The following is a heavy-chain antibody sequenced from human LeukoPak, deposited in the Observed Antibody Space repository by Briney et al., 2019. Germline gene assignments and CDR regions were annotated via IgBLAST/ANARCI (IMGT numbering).Heavy chain of an antibody. J-gene: IGHJ4*02. Sequence: SETLSLTCAVYGGSFSGYYWSWIRQLPGKGLEWIGEINHSGSTNYNPSLKSRVTISVDTSKNQFSLKLSSVTAADTAVYYCARTHPYYDFWSGSRTKYYFDYWGQGTLVTVSS. V-gene: IGHV4-34*01. CDR3: ARTHPYYDFWSGSRTKYYFDY. D-gene: IGHD3-3*01. CDR2: INHSGST. CDR1: GGSFSGYY.